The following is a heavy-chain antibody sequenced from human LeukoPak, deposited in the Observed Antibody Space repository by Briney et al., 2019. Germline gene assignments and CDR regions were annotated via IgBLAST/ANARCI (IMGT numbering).Heavy chain of an antibody. CDR3: AKDSSPYSSSWYPDY. Sequence: GGSLRLSCAASGFTFSSYGMHWVRQAPGKGLEWVAVIWYDGSNKYYADSVKGRLTISRDNSKNTLYLQMNSLRAEDTAVYYCAKDSSPYSSSWYPDYWGQGTLVTVSS. CDR1: GFTFSSYG. CDR2: IWYDGSNK. D-gene: IGHD6-13*01. V-gene: IGHV3-33*06. J-gene: IGHJ4*02.